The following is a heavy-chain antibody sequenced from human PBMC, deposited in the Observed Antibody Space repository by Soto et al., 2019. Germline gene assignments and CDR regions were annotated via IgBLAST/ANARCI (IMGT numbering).Heavy chain of an antibody. CDR1: GFTFTNAW. J-gene: IGHJ6*02. CDR3: PRGAVPAAATGYYYYAMEV. V-gene: IGHV3-15*07. D-gene: IGHD2-2*01. CDR2: IKSKTDGWTA. Sequence: EVQLVESGGGLVKPAVSLRLSCAASGFTFTNAWLNWVRQAPGQGLAWVGRIKSKTDGWTAHYAAPVTGRFTISRDDSRTMLYLQMNSPKAEDTAVYYLPRGAVPAAATGYYYYAMEVRGQGTTVTVSS.